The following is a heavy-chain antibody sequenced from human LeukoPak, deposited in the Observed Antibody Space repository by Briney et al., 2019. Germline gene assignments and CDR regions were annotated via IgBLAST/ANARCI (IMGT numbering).Heavy chain of an antibody. Sequence: SGPTLVNPTQTLTVTCAFSGFSLNTGGVGVGWVRQPPGKALEWLSVIYWDDDKRYSPSLKSRLTITKDTSKNQVVLTVTNMDPEDTATYYCTHCMNSAYFHDWGQGTLVTVSS. CDR2: IYWDDDK. CDR1: GFSLNTGGVG. CDR3: THCMNSAYFHD. D-gene: IGHD2-8*01. V-gene: IGHV2-5*02. J-gene: IGHJ1*01.